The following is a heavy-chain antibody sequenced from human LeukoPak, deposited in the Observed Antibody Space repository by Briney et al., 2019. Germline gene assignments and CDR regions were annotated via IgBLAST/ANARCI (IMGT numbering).Heavy chain of an antibody. J-gene: IGHJ4*02. Sequence: GGSLRLSCAASGFTVSSNYMSWVRQAPGKGLEWVSVIYSGGSTYYADSVKGRFTISRDNSKNTLYLQMNSLRAEDTAVYYCARAGTKYYYDSSGFFDYWGQGTLVTVSS. V-gene: IGHV3-53*01. CDR3: ARAGTKYYYDSSGFFDY. CDR1: GFTVSSNY. CDR2: IYSGGST. D-gene: IGHD3-22*01.